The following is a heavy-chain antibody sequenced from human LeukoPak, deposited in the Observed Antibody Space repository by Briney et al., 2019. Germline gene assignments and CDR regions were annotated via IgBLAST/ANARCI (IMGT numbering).Heavy chain of an antibody. CDR3: ARADRSGYFGNVVAFDI. Sequence: SQTLSLTCTVSGGPINSGSYSWTWIRQPAGKGLEWIGRIHIRGSTHYTPSLKSRVTISVDTSKNQFSLKLSSVTAADTAVYYCARADRSGYFGNVVAFDIWGQGTMVTVSS. J-gene: IGHJ3*02. V-gene: IGHV4-61*02. CDR2: IHIRGST. D-gene: IGHD3-22*01. CDR1: GGPINSGSYS.